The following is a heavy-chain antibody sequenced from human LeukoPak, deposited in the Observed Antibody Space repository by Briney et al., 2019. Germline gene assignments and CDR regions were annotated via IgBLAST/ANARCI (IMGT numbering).Heavy chain of an antibody. CDR3: GGRDYRAWFDP. D-gene: IGHD3-10*01. CDR2: VYYTGSI. V-gene: IGHV4-39*01. J-gene: IGHJ5*02. CDR1: GGSISASSHY. Sequence: SETLSLTCSVSGGSISASSHYWAWVRQPPGKGLEWIGSVYYTGSIRYNTSLKSRVTISVDMSNNDLFLTLSSVTAAGTAFYYLGGRDYRAWFDPWGQGILVTVSP.